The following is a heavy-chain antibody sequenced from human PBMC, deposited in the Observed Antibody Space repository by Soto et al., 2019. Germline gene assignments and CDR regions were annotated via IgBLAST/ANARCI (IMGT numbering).Heavy chain of an antibody. CDR2: INPNSGGT. CDR1: GYTFTGYY. CDR3: XXXXXXXXXXXNYYYYYGMDV. Sequence: QVQLVQSGAEVKKPGASVKVSCKASGYTFTGYYMHWVRQAPGQGLEWMGWINPNSGGTNYAQKFQGWVTMTRDTSISTAYMELSRLXSXDTAVYYXXXXXXXXXXXXNYYYYYGMDVWGQGTTVTVSS. J-gene: IGHJ6*02. V-gene: IGHV1-2*04.